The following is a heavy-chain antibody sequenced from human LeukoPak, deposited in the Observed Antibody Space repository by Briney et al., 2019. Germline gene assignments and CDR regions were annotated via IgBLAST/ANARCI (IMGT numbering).Heavy chain of an antibody. CDR3: ARVGASAYIYSRFEERQKNFFDY. CDR2: INHSGST. J-gene: IGHJ4*02. CDR1: GGSFSGYY. V-gene: IGHV4-34*01. Sequence: SETLSLTCAVYGGSFSGYYWSWIRQPPGKGLEWIEEINHSGSTNYNPSLKSRVTISVDTSKNQFSLKLSSVTAADTAVYYCARVGASAYIYSRFEERQKNFFDYWGQGTLVTVSS. D-gene: IGHD1-26*01.